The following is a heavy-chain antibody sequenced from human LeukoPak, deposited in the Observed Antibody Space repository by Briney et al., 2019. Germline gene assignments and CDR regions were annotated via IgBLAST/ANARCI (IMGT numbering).Heavy chain of an antibody. CDR1: GFTFSSYS. D-gene: IGHD6-13*01. V-gene: IGHV3-21*04. Sequence: PGGSLRLSCAASGFTFSSYSMNWVRQAPGKGLEWVSSISSSSSYIYYADSVKGRFTISRDNSKNTLYLQMNSLRAEDTAVYYCAKVRGIAAAVDYWGQGTLVTVSS. J-gene: IGHJ4*02. CDR2: ISSSSSYI. CDR3: AKVRGIAAAVDY.